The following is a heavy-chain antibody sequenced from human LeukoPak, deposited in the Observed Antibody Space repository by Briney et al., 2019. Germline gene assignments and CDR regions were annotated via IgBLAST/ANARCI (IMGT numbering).Heavy chain of an antibody. CDR1: GSSLSKYY. J-gene: IGHJ4*02. CDR3: ARHGGLARPFDY. CDR2: NYSTGST. Sequence: LETLSLTRSVSGSSLSKYYWSWIRQSPGKGLEWIGYNYSTGSTDYNPPLKSRVTISVETSKNQFSLRLSAVTAADTAVYCCARHGGLARPFDYWGQGTLVPVSS. V-gene: IGHV4-59*08. D-gene: IGHD6-19*01.